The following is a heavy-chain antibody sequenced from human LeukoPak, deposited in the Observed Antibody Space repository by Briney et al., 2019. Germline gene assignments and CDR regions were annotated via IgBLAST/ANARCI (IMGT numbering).Heavy chain of an antibody. CDR2: IHPTDGST. V-gene: IGHV1-46*01. D-gene: IGHD3-10*01. Sequence: ASVKVSCKTSGYTFSTYYMHWVRQAPGQGLEWLGIIHPTDGSTSYTQKIQGRVTMTRDTATGTVYLELSSLRSEDTAVYWCARANGGGLDYWGQGTLITVSS. J-gene: IGHJ4*02. CDR1: GYTFSTYY. CDR3: ARANGGGLDY.